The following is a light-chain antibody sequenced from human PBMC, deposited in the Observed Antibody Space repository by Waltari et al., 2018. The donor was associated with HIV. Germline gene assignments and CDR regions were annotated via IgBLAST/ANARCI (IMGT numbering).Light chain of an antibody. Sequence: QSALTQPASVSGSRVQSNTISCTGTSSAVGRYNLFPWYHKNPGKAPKLMIYEGSKRPSGVSNRFSGSKSGNTASLTISGLQTEDEADYYCCSYAGNREIFGGGTKLTVL. CDR3: CSYAGNREI. V-gene: IGLV2-23*01. J-gene: IGLJ2*01. CDR2: EGS. CDR1: SSAVGRYNL.